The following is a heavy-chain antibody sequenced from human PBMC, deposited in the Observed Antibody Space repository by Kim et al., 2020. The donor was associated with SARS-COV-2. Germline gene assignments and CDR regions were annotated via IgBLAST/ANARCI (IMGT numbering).Heavy chain of an antibody. D-gene: IGHD5-18*01. Sequence: YNPSLKSRVTISVDKSKNQFSLKLSSVTAADTAVYYCARVRVTQNYGMDVWGQGTTVTVSS. J-gene: IGHJ6*02. V-gene: IGHV4-4*02. CDR3: ARVRVTQNYGMDV.